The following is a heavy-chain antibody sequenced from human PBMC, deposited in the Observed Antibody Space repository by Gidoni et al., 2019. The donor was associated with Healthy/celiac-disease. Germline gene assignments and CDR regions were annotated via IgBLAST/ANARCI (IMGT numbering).Heavy chain of an antibody. CDR3: ARGSAAAGNAFDI. CDR2: IIPILGIA. Sequence: QVQLVQSGAEVKKPGSSVTVSCKASGGPFSSYTISWVRQAPGQGLEWMGRIIPILGIANNAQKFQGRVTITADKSTSTAYMELSSLRSEDTAVYYCARGSAAAGNAFDIWGQGTMVTVSS. V-gene: IGHV1-69*02. D-gene: IGHD6-13*01. J-gene: IGHJ3*02. CDR1: GGPFSSYT.